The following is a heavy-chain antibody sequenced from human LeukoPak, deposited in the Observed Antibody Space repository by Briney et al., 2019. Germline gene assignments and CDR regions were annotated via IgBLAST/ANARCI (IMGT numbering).Heavy chain of an antibody. J-gene: IGHJ4*02. CDR2: ISDSGSA. CDR1: GSSMSSDYY. D-gene: IGHD3-3*02. V-gene: IGHV4-38-2*02. CDR3: ARGRAFFD. Sequence: PSETLSLTCTVSGSSMSSDYYWGWIRQPPGKGLEWIGSISDSGSAYYNPSLKSRVVISVDPSKKQFSLKVTSVTAADTAVYYCARGRAFFDWGQGTLVTVSS.